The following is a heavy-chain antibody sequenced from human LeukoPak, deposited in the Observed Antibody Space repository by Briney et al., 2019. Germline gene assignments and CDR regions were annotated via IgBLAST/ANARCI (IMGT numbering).Heavy chain of an antibody. V-gene: IGHV3-30-3*01. CDR2: ISYDVGSNT. CDR1: GFTFSKYP. CDR3: AKATYYYDNSGYYSYFYGMDV. Sequence: GGSLRLSCAASGFTFSKYPMHWVRQAPGKGLEWVAVISYDVGSNTYYADSVKGRFTISRDNSKNTLYLQMNSLRAEDTALYYCAKATYYYDNSGYYSYFYGMDVWGQGTTVTVSS. D-gene: IGHD3-22*01. J-gene: IGHJ6*02.